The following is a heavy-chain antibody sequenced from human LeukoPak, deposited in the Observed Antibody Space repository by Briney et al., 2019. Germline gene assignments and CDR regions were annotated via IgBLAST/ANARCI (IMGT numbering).Heavy chain of an antibody. J-gene: IGHJ4*02. CDR1: SYTFTTYG. V-gene: IGHV1-18*01. CDR3: TRVNHYYDSSGYYYEYYFDY. CDR2: ISGYNGYI. D-gene: IGHD3-22*01. Sequence: ASVKVSCKASSYTFTTYGLSWVRQAPGQGLEWMGWISGYNGYINYAQKFQGRVTMTTDTSTSTAYMELRSLRADDTAMYYCTRVNHYYDSSGYYYEYYFDYWGQGNLATVSS.